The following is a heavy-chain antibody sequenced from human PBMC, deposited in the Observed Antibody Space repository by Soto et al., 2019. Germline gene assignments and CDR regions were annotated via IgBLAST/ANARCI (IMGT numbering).Heavy chain of an antibody. V-gene: IGHV3-23*01. CDR3: AKGLVGASLYYFDY. J-gene: IGHJ4*02. Sequence: GGSLRLSCAAAGFTFNTYAMTWVRQAPGKGLEWVSAISGSGGTTYYADSVKGRVTISRDNSKNTLFLEMNSLRADDTAVYYSAKGLVGASLYYFDYWGQGTPVTVSS. CDR1: GFTFNTYA. CDR2: ISGSGGTT. D-gene: IGHD6-6*01.